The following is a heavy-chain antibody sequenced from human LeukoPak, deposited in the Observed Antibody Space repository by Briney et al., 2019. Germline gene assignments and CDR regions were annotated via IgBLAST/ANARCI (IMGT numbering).Heavy chain of an antibody. CDR1: GGSFSGYY. D-gene: IGHD3-3*01. Sequence: SETLSLTCAVYGGSFSGYYWSWIRQPPGKGLEWIGEINHSGSTNYNPSLKSRVTLSVDTSKNQFSLKLSSVTAPDTVVYYCARGHPSDFWSGSYSCFDYWGQGTLVTVSS. CDR2: INHSGST. CDR3: ARGHPSDFWSGSYSCFDY. V-gene: IGHV4-34*01. J-gene: IGHJ4*02.